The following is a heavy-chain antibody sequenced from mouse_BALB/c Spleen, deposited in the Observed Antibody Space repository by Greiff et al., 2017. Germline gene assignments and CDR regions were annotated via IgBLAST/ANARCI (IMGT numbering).Heavy chain of an antibody. D-gene: IGHD2-2*01. CDR2: ISNLAYSI. Sequence: EVQGVESGGGLVQPGGSRKLSCAASGFTFSDYGMAWVRQAPGKGPEWVAFISNLAYSIYYADTVTGRFTISRENAKNTLYLEMSSLRSEDTAMYYCARYGYDSAMDYWGQGTSVTVSS. V-gene: IGHV5-15*02. CDR1: GFTFSDYG. CDR3: ARYGYDSAMDY. J-gene: IGHJ4*01.